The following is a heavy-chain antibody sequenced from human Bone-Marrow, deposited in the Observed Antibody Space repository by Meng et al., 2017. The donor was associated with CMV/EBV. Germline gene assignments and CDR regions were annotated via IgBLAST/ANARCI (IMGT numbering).Heavy chain of an antibody. D-gene: IGHD4/OR15-4a*01. Sequence: GESLKISCAASGFTFSHYGLHWVRHAPGKGLQWLALISYDGSNKQYADSVKGRFTVSRDNSQSTLFLQMNSLRPEDTAVYYCATSRLRAGADRETAFWGQGALATVSS. CDR1: GFTFSHYG. CDR3: ATSRLRAGADRETAF. V-gene: IGHV3-30*03. CDR2: ISYDGSNK. J-gene: IGHJ4*02.